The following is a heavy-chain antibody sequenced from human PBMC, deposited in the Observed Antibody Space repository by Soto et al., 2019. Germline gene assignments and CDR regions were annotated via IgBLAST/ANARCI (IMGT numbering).Heavy chain of an antibody. CDR1: GGSISNYY. J-gene: IGHJ3*02. V-gene: IGHV4-59*01. CDR2: IYYIGDT. CDR3: VRALGAAGTWDAFGI. D-gene: IGHD6-13*01. Sequence: SETLSLTCTVSGGSISNYYWSWIRQPPGKGLEWIAYIYYIGDTNYNPSLKSRVTISVDTSKNQFSLRLSSVTAADTAVYYCVRALGAAGTWDAFGIWGQGTMVTVSS.